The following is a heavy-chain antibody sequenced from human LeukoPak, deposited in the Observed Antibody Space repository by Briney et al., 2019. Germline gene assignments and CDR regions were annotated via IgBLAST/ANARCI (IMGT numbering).Heavy chain of an antibody. V-gene: IGHV4-39*01. J-gene: IGHJ5*02. Sequence: SETLSLTCTVSGGSISSSSYYWGWIRQPPGKGLEWIGSIYYSGNTYYNPSLKSRVTISVDTSKNQFSLKLSSVTAADTAVYYCARLGETTFYNWFDPWGQGTLVTVSS. CDR1: GGSISSSSYY. D-gene: IGHD2/OR15-2a*01. CDR2: IYYSGNT. CDR3: ARLGETTFYNWFDP.